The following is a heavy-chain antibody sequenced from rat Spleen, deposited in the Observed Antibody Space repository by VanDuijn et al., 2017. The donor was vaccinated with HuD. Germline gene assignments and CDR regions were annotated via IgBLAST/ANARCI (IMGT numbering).Heavy chain of an antibody. CDR2: ITNSGGNT. CDR1: GFTFSDYG. V-gene: IGHV5-19*01. Sequence: EVQLVESGGGLVQPGRSMKLSCADSGFTFSDYGMVWIRQAPGKGLEWVASITNSGGNTYYPDSVKGRFTISRDNAKSTLYLQMNSLRSEDTATYYCAKDRGDWGQGVMVTVSS. J-gene: IGHJ2*01. CDR3: AKDRGD. D-gene: IGHD4-3*01.